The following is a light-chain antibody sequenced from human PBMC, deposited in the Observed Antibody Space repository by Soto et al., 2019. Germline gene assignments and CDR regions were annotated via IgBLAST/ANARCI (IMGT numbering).Light chain of an antibody. CDR1: QSISSY. CDR3: QQSYSTPMYT. J-gene: IGKJ2*01. CDR2: AAS. V-gene: IGKV1-39*01. Sequence: DIPMTQSPSSLSASVGDRVTITCRASQSISSYLNWYQQKPGKAPKLLIYAASSLQSGVPSRFSGSGSGTDFTLTISSLQPEDFATYYCQQSYSTPMYTFGQGIKLEIK.